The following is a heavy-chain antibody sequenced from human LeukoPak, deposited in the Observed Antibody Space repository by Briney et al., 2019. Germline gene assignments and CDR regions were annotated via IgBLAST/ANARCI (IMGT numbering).Heavy chain of an antibody. CDR3: VRGLNGAGDY. V-gene: IGHV3-74*01. CDR2: INSDGSSI. J-gene: IGHJ4*02. D-gene: IGHD3-10*01. Sequence: PGGSLRLSCAASGFTFSSYWMYWVRQGPGKGLVWVSRINSDGSSIIYADSVQGRFTISRDNAKNTLFLQMSSLRVEDTAVYYCVRGLNGAGDYWGQGTLVTVPS. CDR1: GFTFSSYW.